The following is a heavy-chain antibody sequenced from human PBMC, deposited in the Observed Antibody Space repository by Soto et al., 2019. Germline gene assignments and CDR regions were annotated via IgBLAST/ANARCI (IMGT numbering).Heavy chain of an antibody. J-gene: IGHJ6*02. CDR3: ARVNTLAIFDYGMDV. Sequence: QVQLVESGGGVVQPGRSLRLSCAASGFTFTSYAMHWVRQAPGKGLEWVAVISNDGSNYYYADSVRGRFTISRDNTKNTLFLQMSSLIGEDAGVYYCARVNTLAIFDYGMDVWGQGTTVTVSS. V-gene: IGHV3-30-3*01. D-gene: IGHD3-3*01. CDR1: GFTFTSYA. CDR2: ISNDGSNY.